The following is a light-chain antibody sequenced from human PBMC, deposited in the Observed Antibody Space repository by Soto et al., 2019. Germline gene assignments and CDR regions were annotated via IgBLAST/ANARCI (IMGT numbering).Light chain of an antibody. CDR2: RDT. J-gene: IGLJ3*02. Sequence: SYELTQPLSVSVALGQTARITCGGNNIGSKNVHWYQLNPGQAPVLVIYRDTNRPSGIPERFSGSNSGNTATLAISGAQVGDDADYYCQVWDSSTVVFCGGTKLTVL. CDR3: QVWDSSTVV. CDR1: NIGSKN. V-gene: IGLV3-9*01.